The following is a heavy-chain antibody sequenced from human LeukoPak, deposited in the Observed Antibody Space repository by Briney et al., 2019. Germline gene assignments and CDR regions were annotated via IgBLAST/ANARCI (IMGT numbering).Heavy chain of an antibody. V-gene: IGHV4-38-2*01. J-gene: IGHJ6*03. D-gene: IGHD2-2*01. CDR3: ARQGGYCSSTSCYYDHYYYYMDV. CDR2: IYHSGST. CDR1: GYSISSGYY. Sequence: SETLSLTCAVSGYSISSGYYWGWIRQPPGKGLEWIGSIYHSGSTSYNPSLKSRVTISVDKSKNQFSLKLSSVTAADTAVYYCARQGGYCSSTSCYYDHYYYYMDVWGKGTTVTVSS.